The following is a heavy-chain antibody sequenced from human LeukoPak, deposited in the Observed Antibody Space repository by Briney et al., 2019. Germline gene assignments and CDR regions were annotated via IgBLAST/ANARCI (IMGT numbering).Heavy chain of an antibody. CDR1: GFTFDDYG. J-gene: IGHJ4*02. V-gene: IGHV3-20*04. D-gene: IGHD2-21*02. CDR2: INWKGGST. CDR3: SIWGGGYCGGNCYSNY. Sequence: PGGSLRLSCAASGFTFDDYGMSWVRQAPGKGLEWVSGINWKGGSTGYADSVKGRFTISRDNAKNSLYLQMNSLRAEHPVFNYCSIWGGGYCGGNCYSNYWGQGTLVSVSS.